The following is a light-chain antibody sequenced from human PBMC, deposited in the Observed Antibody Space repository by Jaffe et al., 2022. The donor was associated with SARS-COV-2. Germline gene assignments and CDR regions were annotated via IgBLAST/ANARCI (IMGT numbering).Light chain of an antibody. J-gene: IGLJ1*01. CDR2: GNN. CDR3: AAWDDSLNGYV. Sequence: QSVLTQPPSASGTPGQRVTISCSGSSSNIRSNTVNWYQQLPGTAPKLLIYGNNQRPSGVPDRFSGSKSGTSASLAISGLQSDDEADYYCAAWDDSLNGYVFGTGTKVTVL. V-gene: IGLV1-44*01. CDR1: SSNIRSNT.